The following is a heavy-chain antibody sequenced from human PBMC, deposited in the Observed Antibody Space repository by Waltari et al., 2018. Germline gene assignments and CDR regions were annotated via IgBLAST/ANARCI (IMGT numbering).Heavy chain of an antibody. CDR3: ARGGSRPLQH. J-gene: IGHJ1*01. CDR1: GGSISSHY. CDR2: IYYSGST. V-gene: IGHV4-59*11. Sequence: QVQLQESGPGLVKPSETLSLTCPVSGGSISSHYWSWIRQPPGKGLEWIGYIYYSGSTNYNPSLKSRVTISVDTSKNQFSLKLSSVTAADTAVYYCARGGSRPLQHWGQGTLVTVSS. D-gene: IGHD6-13*01.